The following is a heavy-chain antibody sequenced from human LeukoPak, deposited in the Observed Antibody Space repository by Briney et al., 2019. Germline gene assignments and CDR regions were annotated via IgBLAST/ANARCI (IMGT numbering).Heavy chain of an antibody. J-gene: IGHJ6*03. CDR1: GYTFTSYD. Sequence: GASVKVSCKASGYTFTSYDINWVRQATGQGLEWMGWMNPNSGNTGYAQKFQGRVTMTRNTSISTAYMGLSSLRSEGTAVYYCAVAATPNYYYYYYMDVWGKGTTVTVSS. CDR3: AVAATPNYYYYYYMDV. CDR2: MNPNSGNT. V-gene: IGHV1-8*01. D-gene: IGHD2-15*01.